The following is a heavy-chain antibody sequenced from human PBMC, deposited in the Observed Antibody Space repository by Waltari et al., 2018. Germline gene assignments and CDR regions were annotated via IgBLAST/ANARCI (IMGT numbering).Heavy chain of an antibody. CDR1: W. J-gene: IGHJ4*02. V-gene: IGHV5-51*01. D-gene: IGHD3-10*01. CDR3: ARRIGSGSYWDY. Sequence: WCGWGRQMPGKGLEWMGIIYPGDSDTRYSPSFQGQVTISADKSISTAYLQWSSLKASDTAMYYCARRIGSGSYWDYWGQGTLVTVSS. CDR2: IYPGDSDT.